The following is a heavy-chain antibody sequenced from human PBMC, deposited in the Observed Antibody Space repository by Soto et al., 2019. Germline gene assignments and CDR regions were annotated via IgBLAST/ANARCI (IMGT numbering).Heavy chain of an antibody. J-gene: IGHJ4*02. CDR1: GGSISSGGYS. D-gene: IGHD5-18*01. CDR2: IYHSGST. Sequence: SETLSLTCAVSGGSISSGGYSWSWILQPPGKGLEWIGYIYHSGSTYYNPSLKSRVTISVDRSKNQFSLKLSSVTAADTAVYYCASGYSYGTHFVYWGQGTLVTVSS. CDR3: ASGYSYGTHFVY. V-gene: IGHV4-30-2*01.